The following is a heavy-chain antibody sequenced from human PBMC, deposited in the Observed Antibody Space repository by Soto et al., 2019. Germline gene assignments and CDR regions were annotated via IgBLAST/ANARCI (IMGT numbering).Heavy chain of an antibody. CDR3: ARDGQLELRLGYYFDY. J-gene: IGHJ4*02. CDR1: GGTFSSYA. Sequence: GASVKVSCKASGGTFSSYAISWVRQAPGQGLEWMGGIIPIFGTANYAQKFQGRVTITADESTSTAYMELSSLRSEDTAVYYCARDGQLELRLGYYFDYWGQGTLVTVSS. D-gene: IGHD1-7*01. V-gene: IGHV1-69*13. CDR2: IIPIFGTA.